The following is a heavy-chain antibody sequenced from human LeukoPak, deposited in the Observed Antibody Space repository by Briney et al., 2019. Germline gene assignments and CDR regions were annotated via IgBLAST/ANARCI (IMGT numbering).Heavy chain of an antibody. CDR3: ATGGEYQLLKGAFDI. J-gene: IGHJ3*02. Sequence: PGGSLRLSCAASGFTFSSYAMSWVRQAPGKGLEWFSAIRGSGGSTYYADSVKGRFTISRDNSKNTLYLQMNSLRAEDTAVYYCATGGEYQLLKGAFDIWGQGTMVTVSS. D-gene: IGHD2-2*01. CDR2: IRGSGGST. V-gene: IGHV3-23*01. CDR1: GFTFSSYA.